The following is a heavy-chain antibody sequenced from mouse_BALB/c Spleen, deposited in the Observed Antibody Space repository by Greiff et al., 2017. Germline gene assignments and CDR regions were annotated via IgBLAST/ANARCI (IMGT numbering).Heavy chain of an antibody. CDR3: ARWGVLRLRDAMGN. D-gene: IGHD1-2*01. J-gene: IGHJ4*01. CDR2: IYPYNGGT. V-gene: IGHV1S29*02. Sequence: VQLQQSGPELVKPGASVKISCKASGYTFTDYNMHWVKQSHGKSLEWIGYIYPYNGGTGYNQKFKSKATLTVDNSSSTAYMELRSLTSEDSAVYYCARWGVLRLRDAMGNWGEGNSVTVSS. CDR1: GYTFTDYN.